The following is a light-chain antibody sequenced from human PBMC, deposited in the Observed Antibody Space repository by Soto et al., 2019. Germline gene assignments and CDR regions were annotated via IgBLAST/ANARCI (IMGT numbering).Light chain of an antibody. Sequence: IQFTQSPSSLSSSVGDRVTITCLSSQGISSYLAWYQQKPGKAPKLLIYAASTLQSGVPSRFSGSGSGTDFTLTISSLQPEDFATYYCQQLNSYHPLTFGGGTKVDIK. CDR2: AAS. J-gene: IGKJ4*01. CDR3: QQLNSYHPLT. V-gene: IGKV1-9*01. CDR1: QGISSY.